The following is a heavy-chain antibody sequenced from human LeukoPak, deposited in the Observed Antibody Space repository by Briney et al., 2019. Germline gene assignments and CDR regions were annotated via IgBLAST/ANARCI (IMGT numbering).Heavy chain of an antibody. CDR2: ISPNSGGT. D-gene: IGHD4-17*01. CDR1: GYTFTGYY. V-gene: IGHV1-2*02. CDR3: ARYGDSGSNFDS. J-gene: IGHJ4*02. Sequence: ASVKVSCKASGYTFTGYYIHWVRQAPGQGLEWMGWISPNSGGTKYAQKFEGRVTMTRDTSISTAYMDLSRLTSDDTAVYYCARYGDSGSNFDSWGQGTLVTVSS.